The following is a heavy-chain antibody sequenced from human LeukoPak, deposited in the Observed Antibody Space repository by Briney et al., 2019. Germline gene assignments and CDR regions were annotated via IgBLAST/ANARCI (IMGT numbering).Heavy chain of an antibody. CDR2: ISGSGNNT. CDR3: AKLGDSSGYYRYYFDY. CDR1: GLTFSRFA. V-gene: IGHV3-23*01. J-gene: IGHJ4*02. D-gene: IGHD3-22*01. Sequence: GGSLRLSCEASGLTFSRFAMSWVRQAPGKGLEWASAISGSGNNTYYADSVKGRFTISRDNSKNTLYLQMNSLRAEDTAVYYCAKLGDSSGYYRYYFDYWGQGTLVTVSS.